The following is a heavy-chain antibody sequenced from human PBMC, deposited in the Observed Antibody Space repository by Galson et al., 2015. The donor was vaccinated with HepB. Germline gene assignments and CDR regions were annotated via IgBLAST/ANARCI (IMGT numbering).Heavy chain of an antibody. D-gene: IGHD1-26*01. CDR3: ARESGSYYPLDY. CDR2: ISSSSSYI. Sequence: SLRLSCAASGFTFSSYSMNWVRQAPGKGLEWVSSISSSSSYIYYADSVKGRFTISRDNAKNSLYLQMNSLRAEDTAVYYCARESGSYYPLDYWGQGTLVTVSS. V-gene: IGHV3-21*01. J-gene: IGHJ4*02. CDR1: GFTFSSYS.